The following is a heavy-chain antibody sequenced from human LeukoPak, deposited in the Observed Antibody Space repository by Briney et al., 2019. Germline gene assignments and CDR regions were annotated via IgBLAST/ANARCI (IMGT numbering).Heavy chain of an antibody. CDR2: IRTYNGNK. V-gene: IGHV1-18*01. D-gene: IGHD1-26*01. J-gene: IGHJ3*02. CDR1: GYTFNNYG. CDR3: ARDVVGATGGEDAFDI. Sequence: SVKICCKAFGYTFNNYGIRWVPQAPGQGLEWIGWIRTYNGNKKYAQKFQGRVTLTTDTSTKTAHMELRSLRSDGTAVFYCARDVVGATGGEDAFDIWGQGTMLTVSS.